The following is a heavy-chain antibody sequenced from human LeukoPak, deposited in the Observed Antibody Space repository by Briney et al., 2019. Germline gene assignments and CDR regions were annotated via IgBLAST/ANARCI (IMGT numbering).Heavy chain of an antibody. CDR1: GGPFSGYY. CDR3: ARGITMVRGVIHNWFDP. V-gene: IGHV4-34*01. J-gene: IGHJ5*02. D-gene: IGHD3-10*01. CDR2: INHSGST. Sequence: SETLSLTCAVYGGPFSGYYWSWIRQPPGKGLEWIGEINHSGSTNYNPSLKSRVTISVDTSKNQSSLKLSSVTAADTAVYYCARGITMVRGVIHNWFDPWGQGTLVTVSS.